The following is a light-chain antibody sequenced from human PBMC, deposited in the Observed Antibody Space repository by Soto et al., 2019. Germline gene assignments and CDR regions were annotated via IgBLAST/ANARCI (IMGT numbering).Light chain of an antibody. CDR2: AAS. V-gene: IGKV1-39*01. J-gene: IGKJ2*01. Sequence: DIQMTQSPSSLSASIGERVTITCRASQTISSYLNWYQQKPGKAPNLLIYAASSFQNGVPSRFRGRGSGTDFTLIISSLQPEDFATYYCQQSYTTPYTFGQGTRLEIK. CDR1: QTISSY. CDR3: QQSYTTPYT.